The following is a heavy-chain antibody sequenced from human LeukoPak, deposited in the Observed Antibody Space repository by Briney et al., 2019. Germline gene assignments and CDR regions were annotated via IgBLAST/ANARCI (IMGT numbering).Heavy chain of an antibody. J-gene: IGHJ4*02. V-gene: IGHV3-33*01. CDR1: GFSFSSYS. CDR2: HFASNK. CDR3: ARDLCSTTSCFDY. Sequence: GGSLRLSCATSGFSFSSYSMHWVRQAPGKGLEWVAWHFASNKYYAESVRGRFTMSRDNSKSTLYLQMDSLRVEDTAVYYCARDLCSTTSCFDYWGQGTLVSVSS. D-gene: IGHD2-2*01.